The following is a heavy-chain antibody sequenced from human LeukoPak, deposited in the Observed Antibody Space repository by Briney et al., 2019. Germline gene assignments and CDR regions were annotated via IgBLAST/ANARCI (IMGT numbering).Heavy chain of an antibody. CDR3: ARGDRLRFLEWLSTVYYYYMDV. D-gene: IGHD3-3*01. J-gene: IGHJ6*03. CDR2: INPNSGGT. V-gene: IGHV1-2*02. Sequence: ASVKVSCKASGYTFTGYYMHWVRQAPGQGLEWMGWINPNSGGTNYAQKFQGRVTMTRDTSISTAYMELSRLRSDDTAVYYCARGDRLRFLEWLSTVYYYYMDVWGKGTTVTVSS. CDR1: GYTFTGYY.